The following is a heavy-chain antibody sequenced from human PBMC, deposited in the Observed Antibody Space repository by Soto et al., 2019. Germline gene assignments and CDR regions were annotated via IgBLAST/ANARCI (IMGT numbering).Heavy chain of an antibody. Sequence: SETLSLTCTVSGASMSNYYGSWIRQSPGKGLEYIGYIFSTGRADYSPSLKSRVTLSVDTSKKQFSLKLSSVTAADTAVYYCARGRGEIQGPWGQGTLVTVSS. CDR3: ARGRGEIQGP. CDR1: GASMSNYY. D-gene: IGHD3-16*01. CDR2: IFSTGRA. J-gene: IGHJ5*02. V-gene: IGHV4-59*12.